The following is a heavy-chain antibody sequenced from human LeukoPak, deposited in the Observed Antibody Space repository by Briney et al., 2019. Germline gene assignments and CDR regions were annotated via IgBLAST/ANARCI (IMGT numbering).Heavy chain of an antibody. D-gene: IGHD5-18*01. CDR2: LSGRGDSK. J-gene: IGHJ4*02. V-gene: IGHV3-23*01. CDR1: GFTFDNHA. CDR3: AKDFRDSSMFTDGYFDS. Sequence: AGGSLRLSCAASGFTFDNHAMSWVRQAPGKGLEWVSGLSGRGDSKYYADSVMGRFTISRDNSKNTLYLQINRPRTEDTALYFCAKDFRDSSMFTDGYFDSWGQGTLVTVSS.